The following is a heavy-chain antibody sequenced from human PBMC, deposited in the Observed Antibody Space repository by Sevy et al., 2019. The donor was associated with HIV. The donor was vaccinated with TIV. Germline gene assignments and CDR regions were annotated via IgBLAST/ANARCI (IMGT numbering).Heavy chain of an antibody. CDR1: GFTFNMYW. D-gene: IGHD2-15*01. CDR2: IKEDGSER. J-gene: IGHJ6*02. CDR3: ARHCSGGSCYSLLPHYYYGMDV. V-gene: IGHV3-7*01. Sequence: GGSLRLSCAASGFTFNMYWMTWVRQAPGKGLEWVANIKEDGSERNYLDSVKGRFTIPRDNAKESLYLQINSLGAEETAVYYCARHCSGGSCYSLLPHYYYGMDVWGQGTTVTVSS.